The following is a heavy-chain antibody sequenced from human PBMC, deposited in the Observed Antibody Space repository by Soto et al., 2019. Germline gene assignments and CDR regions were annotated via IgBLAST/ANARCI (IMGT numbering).Heavy chain of an antibody. CDR2: IYSGGST. CDR1: GFTVSSNY. V-gene: IGHV3-53*01. D-gene: IGHD3-22*01. J-gene: IGHJ1*01. Sequence: EVQLVESGGGLIQPGGSLRLSCAASGFTVSSNYMSWVRQAPGKGLEWVSVIYSGGSTYYADSVKGRFTISRDNSKXTLYLQMNSLRAEDTAVYYCARDRVESGYPEYFQHWGQGTLVTVS. CDR3: ARDRVESGYPEYFQH.